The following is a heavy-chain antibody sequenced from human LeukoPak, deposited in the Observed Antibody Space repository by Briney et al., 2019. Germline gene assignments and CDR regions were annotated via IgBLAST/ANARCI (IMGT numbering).Heavy chain of an antibody. CDR3: ARDGFVGAADY. CDR2: IKQDGSEK. Sequence: GGSLRLSCAASEFIFSGYWMNWVRQAPGKGLEWVANIKQDGSEKQYVDSVRGRFTISRDNAKNSLYLQMNSLRVEDTAVYYCARDGFVGAADYWGQGALVTVSS. V-gene: IGHV3-7*01. D-gene: IGHD6-13*01. CDR1: EFIFSGYW. J-gene: IGHJ4*02.